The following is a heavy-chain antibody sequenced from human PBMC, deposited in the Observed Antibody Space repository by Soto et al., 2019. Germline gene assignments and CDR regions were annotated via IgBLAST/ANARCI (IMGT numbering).Heavy chain of an antibody. CDR1: GGTFSSYA. CDR3: ARDYYDSSGPNPPDAFDI. J-gene: IGHJ3*02. Sequence: ASVKVSCKASGGTFSSYAISWVRQAPGQGLEWMGGIIPIFGTANYAQKFQGRVTITADESTSTAYMGLSSLRSEDTAVYYCARDYYDSSGPNPPDAFDIWGQGTMVTVSS. V-gene: IGHV1-69*13. D-gene: IGHD3-22*01. CDR2: IIPIFGTA.